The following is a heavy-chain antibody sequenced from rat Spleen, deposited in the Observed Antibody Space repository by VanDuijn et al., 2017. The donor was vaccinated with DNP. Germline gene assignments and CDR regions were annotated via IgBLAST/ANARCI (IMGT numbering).Heavy chain of an antibody. CDR3: AREVIVRSTFSH. D-gene: IGHD4-3*01. V-gene: IGHV3-1*01. J-gene: IGHJ2*01. CDR1: GYSITSNY. CDR2: ISYSGRT. Sequence: EVQLQESGPGLVKPSQSLSLTCSVTGYSITSNYWGWIRKFPGNKMEWIGHISYSGRTNFNPSLESRISITRDTSKNQFFLQLRSMTAEDTATYYCAREVIVRSTFSHWGQGVMVTVSS.